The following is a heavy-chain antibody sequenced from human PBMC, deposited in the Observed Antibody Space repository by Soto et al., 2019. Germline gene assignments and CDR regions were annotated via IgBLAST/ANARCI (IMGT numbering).Heavy chain of an antibody. CDR3: ARGLIPPLRAAAGFDY. CDR1: GGSFSGYY. J-gene: IGHJ4*02. CDR2: INHSGST. D-gene: IGHD6-13*01. V-gene: IGHV4-34*01. Sequence: QVQLQQWGAGLLKPSETLSLTCAVYGGSFSGYYWSWIRQPPGKGLELIGEINHSGSTNYNPYLKSRVTMSVDTSKYQFSLKLSSVTAADTAVYYCARGLIPPLRAAAGFDYWGQGTLVTVSA.